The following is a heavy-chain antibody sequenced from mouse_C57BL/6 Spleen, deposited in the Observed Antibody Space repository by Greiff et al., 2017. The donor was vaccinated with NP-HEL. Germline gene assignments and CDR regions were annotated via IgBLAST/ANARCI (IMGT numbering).Heavy chain of an antibody. CDR2: IAPENGDT. CDR3: TSRFRRGFAY. V-gene: IGHV14-4*01. Sequence: VQLQQSGAELVRPGASVKLSCTASGFNIKDDYMHWVKQRPEQGLEWIGWIAPENGDTEYASKFQGQATIPADTSSNTALLQLSSLTSGDTAVYFCTSRFRRGFAYWGQGTLVTVSA. CDR1: GFNIKDDY. J-gene: IGHJ3*01.